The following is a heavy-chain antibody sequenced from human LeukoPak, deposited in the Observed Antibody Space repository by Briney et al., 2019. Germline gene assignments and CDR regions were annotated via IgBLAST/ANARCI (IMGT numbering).Heavy chain of an antibody. CDR3: AREQWLGAFDI. Sequence: GGSLRLSCAASGFTFSSYYMNWVRQAPGKGLEWVSYISSSSSTIYYADSVKGRFTISRDNAKNSLYLQMNSLRAEDTAVYYCAREQWLGAFDIWGQGTMVTVSS. CDR1: GFTFSSYY. V-gene: IGHV3-48*01. CDR2: ISSSSSTI. J-gene: IGHJ3*02. D-gene: IGHD6-19*01.